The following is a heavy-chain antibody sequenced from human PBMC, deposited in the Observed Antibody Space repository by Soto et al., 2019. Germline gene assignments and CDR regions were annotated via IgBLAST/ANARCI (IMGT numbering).Heavy chain of an antibody. CDR1: GGSISSYY. CDR3: ARLVGGWFNFDY. CDR2: IYYSGST. J-gene: IGHJ4*02. Sequence: SETLSLTCTVSGGSISSYYWSWIRQPPGKGLEWIGYIYYSGSTNYNPSLKSRVTISVDTSKNQFSLKLSSVTAADTAVYYCARLVGGWFNFDYWGQGTLVTVSS. V-gene: IGHV4-59*01. D-gene: IGHD6-19*01.